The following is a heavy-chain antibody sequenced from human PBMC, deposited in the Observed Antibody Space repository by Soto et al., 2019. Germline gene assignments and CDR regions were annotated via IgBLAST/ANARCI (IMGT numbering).Heavy chain of an antibody. V-gene: IGHV4-31*03. CDR1: GGSISRGGYY. Sequence: SEKLPLTCTVSGGSISRGGYYWSWIRQHPGKGLEWIGYIYYSGSTYYNPSLKSRVTISVDTSKNQFSLKLSSVTAADTAVYYCARDTIPRYHTAMVSFFDYCGQGTMVT. J-gene: IGHJ4*02. CDR3: ARDTIPRYHTAMVSFFDY. CDR2: IYYSGST. D-gene: IGHD5-18*01.